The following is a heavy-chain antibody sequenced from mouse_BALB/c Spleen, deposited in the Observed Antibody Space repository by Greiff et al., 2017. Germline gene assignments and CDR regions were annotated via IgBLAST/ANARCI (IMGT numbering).Heavy chain of an antibody. V-gene: IGHV2-9*02. Sequence: QVQLQQSGPGLVAPSQSLSISCTASGFTFTSYGVHWVRQPPGKGLEWLGEIRAGGSTNYNTALMSRLSITKDNSKSQVFLKMNSLQTDDTAMYYCARDRFDYWGQGTTRTVSS. CDR3: ARDRFDY. CDR1: GFTFTSYG. J-gene: IGHJ2*01. CDR2: IRAGGST.